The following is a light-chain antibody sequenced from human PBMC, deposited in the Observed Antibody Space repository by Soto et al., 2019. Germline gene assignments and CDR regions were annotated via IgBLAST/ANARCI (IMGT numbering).Light chain of an antibody. CDR1: ENVRTF. J-gene: IGKJ5*01. CDR2: GAS. CDR3: QQYEKWPPSIT. V-gene: IGKV3D-15*01. Sequence: EVVLTQSPATLSLSPGERATLSCRASENVRTFVDWYQQKPGQAPRLLIYGASNRATGIPARFSGSGSGTEFTLTISSLQSEDFAVYYCQQYEKWPPSITFGQGTRLEIK.